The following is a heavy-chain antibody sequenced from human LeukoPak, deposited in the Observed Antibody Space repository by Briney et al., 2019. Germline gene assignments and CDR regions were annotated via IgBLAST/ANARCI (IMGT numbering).Heavy chain of an antibody. CDR2: IIPIFGTA. Sequence: GASVKVSCKASGGTFSSYAISWVRQAPGQGLEWMGGIIPIFGTANYAQKFQGRVTITADKSTSTAYMELRSLRSDDTAVYYCARDRYGVRSGSCDYWGQGTLVTVSS. CDR1: GGTFSSYA. CDR3: ARDRYGVRSGSCDY. V-gene: IGHV1-69*06. J-gene: IGHJ4*02. D-gene: IGHD1-26*01.